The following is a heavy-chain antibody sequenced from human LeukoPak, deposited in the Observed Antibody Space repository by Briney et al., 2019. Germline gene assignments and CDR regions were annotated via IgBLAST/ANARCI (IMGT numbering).Heavy chain of an antibody. Sequence: VGALRVSCAESGVTFRKDAMNGGRETPGKGVGWGSSIIGSGSRTNYADTGKGRFTISRDTSKNTVYLQMTSLRAEDTAVYYFAXGRXESAWYGFDIWGQGTTVSVSS. V-gene: IGHV3-23*01. CDR1: GVTFRKDA. D-gene: IGHD2-8*02. J-gene: IGHJ3*02. CDR3: AXGRXESAWYGFDI. CDR2: IIGSGSRT.